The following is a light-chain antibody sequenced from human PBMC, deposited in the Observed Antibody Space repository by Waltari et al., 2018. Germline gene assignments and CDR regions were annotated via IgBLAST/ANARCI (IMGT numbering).Light chain of an antibody. Sequence: EIVLTQSPDSQPVTPTEKVNITCRASPGIGCSLQWYQQKPHQSPKLLIKYASQSISGVPSRFSGSGSGTDFTLTINSLEAEDAAAYYCHQSSSLPWTFGQGTKVEIK. CDR1: PGIGCS. J-gene: IGKJ1*01. CDR2: YAS. CDR3: HQSSSLPWT. V-gene: IGKV6D-21*02.